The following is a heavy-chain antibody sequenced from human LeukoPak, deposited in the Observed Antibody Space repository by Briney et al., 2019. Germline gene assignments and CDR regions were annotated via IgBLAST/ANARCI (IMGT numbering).Heavy chain of an antibody. J-gene: IGHJ4*02. D-gene: IGHD6-13*01. CDR3: ARGIAAAGTSYYFDY. CDR1: GFTFSSYS. CDR2: ISSSSSYM. Sequence: GGSLRLSCAASGFTFSSYSMNWVRQAPGKGLEWVSSISSSSSYMYYADSVKGRFTISRDNAKNSLYLQMNSLRAEDTAVYYCARGIAAAGTSYYFDYWGQGTLVTVSS. V-gene: IGHV3-21*01.